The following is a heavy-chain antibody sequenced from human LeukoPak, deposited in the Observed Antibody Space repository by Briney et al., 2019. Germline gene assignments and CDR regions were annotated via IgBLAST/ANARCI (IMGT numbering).Heavy chain of an antibody. J-gene: IGHJ6*02. Sequence: PGGSLRLSCAASGFTFSSYGMHWVRQAPGKGLEWVAVISYDGSNKYYADSVKGRFTISRDNSKNTLYLQMNSLRAEDTAVYYCAKDRDGGDYFFYYYYYGMDVWGQGTTVTVSS. CDR3: AKDRDGGDYFFYYYYYGMDV. V-gene: IGHV3-30*18. CDR1: GFTFSSYG. CDR2: ISYDGSNK. D-gene: IGHD4-17*01.